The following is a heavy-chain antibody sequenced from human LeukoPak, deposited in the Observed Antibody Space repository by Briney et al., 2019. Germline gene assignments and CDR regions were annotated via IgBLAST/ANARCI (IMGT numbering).Heavy chain of an antibody. CDR2: INPSGGST. D-gene: IGHD4-23*01. V-gene: IGHV1-46*01. CDR3: ARGPLTVVTPRNWFDP. Sequence: GASVKVSRKASGYTFTSYYMHWVRQAPGQGLEWMGIINPSGGSTSYAQKFQGRVTMTRDTSTSTVYMELSSLRSEDTAVYYCARGPLTVVTPRNWFDPWGQGTLVTVSS. CDR1: GYTFTSYY. J-gene: IGHJ5*02.